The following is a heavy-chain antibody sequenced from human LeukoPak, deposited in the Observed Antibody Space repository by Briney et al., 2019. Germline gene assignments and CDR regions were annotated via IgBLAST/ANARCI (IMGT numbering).Heavy chain of an antibody. D-gene: IGHD5-12*01. CDR3: ARASGYDWGSSFDY. V-gene: IGHV4-30-2*01. CDR1: GDSISSGGYS. CDR2: IYHSGST. Sequence: PSQTLSLTCAVSGDSISSGGYSWSWIRQPPGKGLEWSGYIYHSGSTYYNPSLKSRVTISVDRSKNQFSLKLSSVTAADTAVYHCARASGYDWGSSFDYWGQGTLVTVSS. J-gene: IGHJ4*02.